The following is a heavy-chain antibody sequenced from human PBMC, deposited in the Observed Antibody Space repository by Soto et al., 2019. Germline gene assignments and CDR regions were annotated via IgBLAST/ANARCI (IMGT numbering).Heavy chain of an antibody. CDR1: GFTFSSYS. Sequence: GGSLRLSCAASGFTFSSYSMNWVRQAPGKGLEWVSAISGSGGSTYYADSVKGRFTISRDNSKNTLYLQMNSLRAEDTAVYYCAKDRGEGHDAFDIWGQGTMVTVSS. D-gene: IGHD3-10*01. V-gene: IGHV3-23*01. CDR3: AKDRGEGHDAFDI. CDR2: ISGSGGST. J-gene: IGHJ3*02.